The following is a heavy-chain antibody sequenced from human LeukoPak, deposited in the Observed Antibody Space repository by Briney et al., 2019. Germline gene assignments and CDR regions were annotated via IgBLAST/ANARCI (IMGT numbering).Heavy chain of an antibody. CDR1: GFTFSSYS. J-gene: IGHJ4*02. Sequence: GRSLRLSCAASGFTFSSYSMNWVRQAPGKGLEWVSSISSSSSYIYYADSVKGRFTISRDNAKNSLYLQMNSLRAKDTAVYYCARGSDYYDSSGYYPAYWGQGTLVTVSS. CDR3: ARGSDYYDSSGYYPAY. CDR2: ISSSSSYI. V-gene: IGHV3-21*01. D-gene: IGHD3-22*01.